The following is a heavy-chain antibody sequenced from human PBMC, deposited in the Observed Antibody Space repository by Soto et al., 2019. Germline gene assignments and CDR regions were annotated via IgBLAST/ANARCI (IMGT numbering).Heavy chain of an antibody. J-gene: IGHJ6*02. CDR1: GGSISSYY. CDR2: IYYSGIT. CDR3: ARGGSSSWYYYYGMDV. Sequence: QVQLQESGPGLVKPSETLSLTCTVSGGSISSYYWSWIRQPPGKGLEWIGYIYYSGITNYNPSLKSRVTISVDTSKNQFSLKLSSVTAADTAVYYCARGGSSSWYYYYGMDVWGQGTTVTVSS. V-gene: IGHV4-59*01. D-gene: IGHD6-13*01.